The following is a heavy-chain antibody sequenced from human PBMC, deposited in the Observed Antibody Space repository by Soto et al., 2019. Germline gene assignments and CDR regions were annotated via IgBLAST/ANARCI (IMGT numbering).Heavy chain of an antibody. Sequence: GGSLRLSCAASGFTFSSYGMFWVRQAPGRGLEWVAFISYDGSNKCSDSVKGRFTISRDNSKNTLYLQMNSLRAEATAVYYCAGGSCSGRYSDFDNWGQGTLVTVSS. CDR1: GFTFSSYG. CDR3: AGGSCSGRYSDFDN. D-gene: IGHD1-26*01. J-gene: IGHJ4*02. CDR2: ISYDGSNK. V-gene: IGHV3-30*03.